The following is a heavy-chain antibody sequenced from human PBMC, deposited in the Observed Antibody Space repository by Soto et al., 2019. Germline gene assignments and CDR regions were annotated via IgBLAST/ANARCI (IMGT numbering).Heavy chain of an antibody. J-gene: IGHJ3*02. V-gene: IGHV3-23*01. Sequence: GGSLRLSCAASGFTFSSYAMSWVRQAPGKGLEWVSAISGSVGSTYYADSVKGRFTISRDNSKNTLYLQMNSLRAEDTAVYYCAKDSGIVQYYYDSSGYRRPQPDAFDIWGQGTMVTVSS. D-gene: IGHD3-22*01. CDR1: GFTFSSYA. CDR2: ISGSVGST. CDR3: AKDSGIVQYYYDSSGYRRPQPDAFDI.